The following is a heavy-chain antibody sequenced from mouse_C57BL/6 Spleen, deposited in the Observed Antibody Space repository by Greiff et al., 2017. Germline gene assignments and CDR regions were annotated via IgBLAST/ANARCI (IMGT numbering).Heavy chain of an antibody. CDR2: INPNNGGT. V-gene: IGHV1-18*01. J-gene: IGHJ1*03. D-gene: IGHD1-1*01. CDR1: GYTFTDYN. CDR3: ARWDTTVVANWYFDV. Sequence: EVQLQQSGPELVKPGASVKIPCKASGYTFTDYNMDWVKQSHGKSLEWIGDINPNNGGTIYNQKFKGKATLTVDKSSSTAYMELRSLTSEDTAVYYCARWDTTVVANWYFDVWGTGTTVTVSS.